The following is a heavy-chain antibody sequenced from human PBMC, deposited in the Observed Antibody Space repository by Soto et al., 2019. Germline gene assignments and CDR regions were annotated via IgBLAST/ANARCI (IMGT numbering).Heavy chain of an antibody. J-gene: IGHJ5*02. CDR3: ATRITVFGLLIPPFDP. V-gene: IGHV4-34*01. CDR1: GGSVSGYY. CDR2: INHTGGT. Sequence: AETLSLTCAVYGGSVSGYYWNWVRQAAGKGLEWIVEINHTGGTHYNPSLKSRVTMSVDTSKNQFSLRLSSVTAADTAIYYCATRITVFGLLIPPFDPWGQGTQVTVSS. D-gene: IGHD3-3*01.